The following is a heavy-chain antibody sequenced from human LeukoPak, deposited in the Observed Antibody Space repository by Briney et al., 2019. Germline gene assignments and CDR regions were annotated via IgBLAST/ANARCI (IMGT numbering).Heavy chain of an antibody. Sequence: GGSLRLSCAASGFTFSSYAMSWVRQAPGKGLEWVSAISGSGGSTYYADSVKGRFTISRDNAKNSLYLQMNSLRAEDTAVYYCARTIVVVGYDYWGQGTLVTVSS. D-gene: IGHD2-2*01. J-gene: IGHJ4*02. CDR1: GFTFSSYA. CDR3: ARTIVVVGYDY. V-gene: IGHV3-23*01. CDR2: ISGSGGST.